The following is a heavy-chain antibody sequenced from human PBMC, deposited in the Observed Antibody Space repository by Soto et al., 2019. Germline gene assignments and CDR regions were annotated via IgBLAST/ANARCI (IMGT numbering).Heavy chain of an antibody. CDR1: GFTFSSYG. CDR2: IWYDGSNK. CDR3: ARAGSGVYSHWFEP. V-gene: IGHV3-33*01. D-gene: IGHD2-15*01. Sequence: QVQLVESGGGVVQPGKSLRLSCEASGFTFSSYGMHWVRQAPGKGLEWVAVIWYDGSNKYYADSVKGRFTISRDNSKSTLYLQMNSRRADDTAVYYCARAGSGVYSHWFEPWGQGTLVTVSS. J-gene: IGHJ5*02.